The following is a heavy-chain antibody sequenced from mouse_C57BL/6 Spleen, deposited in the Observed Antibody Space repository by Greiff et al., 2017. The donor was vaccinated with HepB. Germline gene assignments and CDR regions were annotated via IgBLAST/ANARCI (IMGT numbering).Heavy chain of an antibody. Sequence: EVKLMESGAELVRPGASVKLSCTASGFNIKDYYMHWVKQRPEQGLEWIGRIDPEDGDTEYAPKFQGKATMTADTSSNTAYLQLSSLTSEDTAVYYCTTDLLWLRRGFAYWGQGTLVTVSA. CDR1: GFNIKDYY. J-gene: IGHJ3*01. D-gene: IGHD2-2*01. V-gene: IGHV14-1*01. CDR2: IDPEDGDT. CDR3: TTDLLWLRRGFAY.